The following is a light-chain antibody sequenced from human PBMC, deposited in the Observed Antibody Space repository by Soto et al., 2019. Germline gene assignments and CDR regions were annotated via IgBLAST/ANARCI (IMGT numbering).Light chain of an antibody. J-gene: IGKJ4*01. CDR2: SAS. V-gene: IGKV3-20*01. CDR3: QRYGGSPPVT. Sequence: LGREQHKPGQPPKLIVYSASRRATGIPDRFSGSGSGTDFTLTISRLEPEDFALYYCQRYGGSPPVTFGGGTKVDIK.